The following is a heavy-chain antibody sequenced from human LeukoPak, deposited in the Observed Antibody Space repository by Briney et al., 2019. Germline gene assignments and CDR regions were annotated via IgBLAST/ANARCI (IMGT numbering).Heavy chain of an antibody. CDR2: IYYSGGT. CDR3: ARQIGGDYYDSSFVVY. V-gene: IGHV4-39*01. Sequence: KPSETLSLTCTVSGGSISSSSYYWGWIRQPPGKGLEWIGSIYYSGGTYYNPSLKSRVTISVDTSKNQFYLKLSSVTAADTAVYYCARQIGGDYYDSSFVVYWGQGTLVTVSS. CDR1: GGSISSSSYY. J-gene: IGHJ4*02. D-gene: IGHD3-22*01.